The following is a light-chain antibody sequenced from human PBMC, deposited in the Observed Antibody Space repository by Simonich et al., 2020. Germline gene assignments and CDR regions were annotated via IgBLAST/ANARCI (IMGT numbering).Light chain of an antibody. CDR3: QQYYSTPWT. V-gene: IGKV4-1*01. Sequence: DIVMTQSPDSLAVSLGERATINCKSSQSVLNSSNNKNYLAWYKQKPGQPPKLRIYWASTRESGVPDRFSGSGSGTDFTLTTSSLQAEDVAVYYCQQYYSTPWTFGQGTKVEIK. CDR1: QSVLNSSNNKNY. CDR2: WAS. J-gene: IGKJ1*01.